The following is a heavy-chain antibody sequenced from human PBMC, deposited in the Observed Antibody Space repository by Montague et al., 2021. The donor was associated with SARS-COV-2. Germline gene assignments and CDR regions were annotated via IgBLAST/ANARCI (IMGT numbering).Heavy chain of an antibody. V-gene: IGHV3-23*01. J-gene: IGHJ4*02. CDR3: ANSPYGGKDY. D-gene: IGHD4-23*01. CDR1: GFSFSNHA. CDR2: SGSSDNT. Sequence: YLSLSCSASGFSFSNHAMNWVRQAPGRGLEWVSTSGSSDNTFYADSVKGRFTISRDNSLNTLYLQMDSLRAEDTAVYYCANSPYGGKDYWGQGTLVTVSS.